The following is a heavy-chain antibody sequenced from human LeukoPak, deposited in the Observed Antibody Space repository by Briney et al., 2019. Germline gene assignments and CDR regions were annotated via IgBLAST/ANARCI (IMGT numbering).Heavy chain of an antibody. D-gene: IGHD3-16*01. Sequence: GGSLRLSCAASGFTLSSYWMSWVRQAPGKGLEWVANIKQDGSEKYYVDSVKGRFTISRDNGKNSLYLQMNSLRAEDTAVYYCARDGARYYYMDVWGKGTTVTVSS. CDR1: GFTLSSYW. CDR3: ARDGARYYYMDV. J-gene: IGHJ6*03. V-gene: IGHV3-7*01. CDR2: IKQDGSEK.